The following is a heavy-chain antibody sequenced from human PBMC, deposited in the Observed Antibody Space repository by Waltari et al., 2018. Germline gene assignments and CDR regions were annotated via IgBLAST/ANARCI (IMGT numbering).Heavy chain of an antibody. CDR1: GYPLRNYG. CDR2: IRGYNGDT. CDR3: ARLYDSSAYYNTYLDP. Sequence: QVQLVQSGAEVRKPGASVKVSCKASGYPLRNYGIAWVRQAPGQGLEWMGWIRGYNGDTKYAREFEGRLTVTTNTSTNTAHMELRSLRSDDTAVYYCARLYDSSAYYNTYLDPWGQGALVTVSS. J-gene: IGHJ5*02. D-gene: IGHD3-22*01. V-gene: IGHV1-18*01.